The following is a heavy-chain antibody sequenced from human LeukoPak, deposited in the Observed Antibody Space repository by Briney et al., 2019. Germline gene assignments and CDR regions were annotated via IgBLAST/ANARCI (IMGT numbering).Heavy chain of an antibody. V-gene: IGHV1-3*01. J-gene: IGHJ5*02. CDR1: GYTFTSYA. CDR2: INAGNGNT. Sequence: ASVKVSCKASGYTFTSYAMHWVRQAHGQRLEWMGWINAGNGNTKYSQKFQGRVTITRDTSASTAYMELSSLRSEDTAVYYCARFLDDYGGEFDPWGQGTLVTVSS. CDR3: ARFLDDYGGEFDP. D-gene: IGHD4-23*01.